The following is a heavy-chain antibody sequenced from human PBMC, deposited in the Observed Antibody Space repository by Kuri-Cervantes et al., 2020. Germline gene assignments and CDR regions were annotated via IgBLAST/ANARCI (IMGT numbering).Heavy chain of an antibody. Sequence: GESLKISCAASGFTFSSYWMSWVRQAPGKGLEWVGRIKRQIDGGTTDYTAPVKGRFTISRDDSKNMVYLQLNSLKTEDTGVYYCTTDPLSGFGELTIWGQGTMVTVSS. CDR3: TTDPLSGFGELTI. J-gene: IGHJ3*02. V-gene: IGHV3-15*01. CDR2: IKRQIDGGTT. D-gene: IGHD3-10*01. CDR1: GFTFSSYW.